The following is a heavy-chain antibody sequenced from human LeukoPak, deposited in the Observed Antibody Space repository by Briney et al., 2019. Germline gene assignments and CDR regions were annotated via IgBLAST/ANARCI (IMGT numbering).Heavy chain of an antibody. Sequence: GGSLRLSCAASGFTFSSYAMHWVRQAPGKGLEWVAVISYDGSNKYYADSVKGRFTISRDNSKNTLYLQMNSLRAEDTAVYYCAKDLMTTVTPGAFDIWGQGTMVTVSS. J-gene: IGHJ3*02. D-gene: IGHD4-17*01. CDR2: ISYDGSNK. CDR3: AKDLMTTVTPGAFDI. V-gene: IGHV3-30-3*01. CDR1: GFTFSSYA.